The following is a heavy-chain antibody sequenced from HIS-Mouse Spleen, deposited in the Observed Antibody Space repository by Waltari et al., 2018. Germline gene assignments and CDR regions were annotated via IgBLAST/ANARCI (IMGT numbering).Heavy chain of an antibody. CDR1: GFTFSGYS. CDR3: ARRGNWNYFDY. CDR2: ISSSSSYI. V-gene: IGHV3-21*01. D-gene: IGHD1-20*01. Sequence: EVQLVESGGGLVKPGGSLSLSCAASGFTFSGYSLHLVRQAPGKGLEWVSSISSSSSYIYYADSVKGRFTISRDNAKNSLYLQMNSLRAEDTAVYYCARRGNWNYFDYWGQGTLVTVSS. J-gene: IGHJ4*02.